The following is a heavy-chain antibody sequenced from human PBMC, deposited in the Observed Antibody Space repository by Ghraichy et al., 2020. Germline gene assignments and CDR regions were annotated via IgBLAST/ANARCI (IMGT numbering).Heavy chain of an antibody. J-gene: IGHJ4*02. CDR2: ISGDGGST. D-gene: IGHD2-21*01. CDR3: AKDSGGDFDY. V-gene: IGHV3-43*02. Sequence: LSLTCAASGFTFDDYAMHWVRQAPGKGLEWVSLISGDGGSTYYADSVKGRFTISRDNSKNSLYLQMNSLRTEDTALYYCAKDSGGDFDYWGQGTLVTVSS. CDR1: GFTFDDYA.